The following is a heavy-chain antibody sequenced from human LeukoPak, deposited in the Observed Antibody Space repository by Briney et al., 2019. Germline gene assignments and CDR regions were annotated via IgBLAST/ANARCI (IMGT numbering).Heavy chain of an antibody. D-gene: IGHD3-3*01. J-gene: IGHJ5*02. CDR3: ARVPHGETISGVVRYWFDP. CDR2: IYHSGRT. Sequence: SETLSLTCTVSSYSISSGYYLGWNRHPAGKGLEWSGRIYHSGRTYYNPSLKSRVTISVDKSKNQFSLKLSSVTTSDTAVYDCARVPHGETISGVVRYWFDPWGQGTLVTVSS. CDR1: SYSISSGYY. V-gene: IGHV4-38-2*02.